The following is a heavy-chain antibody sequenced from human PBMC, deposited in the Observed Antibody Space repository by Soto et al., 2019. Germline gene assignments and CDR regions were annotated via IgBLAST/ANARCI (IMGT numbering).Heavy chain of an antibody. V-gene: IGHV3-11*01. J-gene: IGHJ4*02. CDR3: ARDLYYDGSGYYSGGIDY. Sequence: QVQLVESGGGMVNPGGSLRLSCAASGFTFSAYYVGWIRQAPGKGLEWVSYISGSGGTMYYADSVKGRFTISRDNTKNSLYLPMNSLRAEDPAVYYCARDLYYDGSGYYSGGIDYWGQGTLVTVSS. CDR2: ISGSGGTM. D-gene: IGHD3-22*01. CDR1: GFTFSAYY.